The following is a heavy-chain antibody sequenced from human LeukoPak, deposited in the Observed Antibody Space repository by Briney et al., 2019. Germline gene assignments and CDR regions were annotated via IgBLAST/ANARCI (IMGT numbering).Heavy chain of an antibody. CDR2: MSGSDGTT. CDR3: AKSYDSSGWFYFDY. D-gene: IGHD3-22*01. V-gene: IGHV3-23*01. Sequence: GGSLRLSCAASGFNFSSYAMSWVRQAPGKGLEWVSAMSGSDGTTYYADSVRGRFTISRDNSKNTLYLQMDSLRAEDTAVFYCAKSYDSSGWFYFDYWGQGTLVTVSS. CDR1: GFNFSSYA. J-gene: IGHJ4*02.